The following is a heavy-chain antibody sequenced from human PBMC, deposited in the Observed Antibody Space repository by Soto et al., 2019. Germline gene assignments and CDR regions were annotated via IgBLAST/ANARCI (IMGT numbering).Heavy chain of an antibody. D-gene: IGHD3-16*01. J-gene: IGHJ5*01. CDR2: IKHTGNT. Sequence: QVQLQQWGAGLLKPSETLSLTCSVYGGSFSGYYWSWVRQPPGRGLEWIGEIKHTGNTIYNPSLRSRVTLSLVPSKNQLSLMLNSVTAADTAEYYCARHGGYCFDSWGQGTLVTVSS. CDR1: GGSFSGYY. V-gene: IGHV4-34*01. CDR3: ARHGGYCFDS.